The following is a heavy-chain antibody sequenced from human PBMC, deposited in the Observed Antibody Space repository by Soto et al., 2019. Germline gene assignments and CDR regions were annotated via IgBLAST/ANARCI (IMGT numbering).Heavy chain of an antibody. V-gene: IGHV4-34*01. CDR2: INHSGST. CDR1: GGSFSGYY. Sequence: SETLSLTCAVYGGSFSGYYWSWIRQPPGKGLEWIGEINHSGSTNYNPSLKSRVTISVDTSKNQFSLKLSSVTAADTAVYYCARVDSSSWTGFDYWGQGTLVT. J-gene: IGHJ4*02. CDR3: ARVDSSSWTGFDY. D-gene: IGHD6-13*01.